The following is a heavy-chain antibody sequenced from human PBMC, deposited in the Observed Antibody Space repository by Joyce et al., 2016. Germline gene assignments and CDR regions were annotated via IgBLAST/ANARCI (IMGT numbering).Heavy chain of an antibody. D-gene: IGHD1-14*01. CDR1: GGAFSNFT. CDR3: ARGGTSSDHYFFYTLDV. J-gene: IGHJ6*02. V-gene: IGHV1-69*12. CDR2: IIPFFGAA. Sequence: QVLLVQSGATVKRPGSSLRVSCKSSGGAFSNFTVNWVRQAPGQRLEWMGGIIPFFGAANDAEHFQGRVTLTADLSTRTAYMELSSLTSADTAVYYCARGGTSSDHYFFYTLDVWGPGTTVIVSS.